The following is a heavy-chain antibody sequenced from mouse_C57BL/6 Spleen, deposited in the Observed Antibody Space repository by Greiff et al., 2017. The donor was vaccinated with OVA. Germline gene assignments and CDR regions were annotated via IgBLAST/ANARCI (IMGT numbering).Heavy chain of an antibody. V-gene: IGHV1-7*01. Sequence: QVQLQQSGAELAKPGASVKLSCKASGYTFTSYWMHWVKQRPGQGLEWIGYINPSSGYTKYNQKFKDKATLTADKSSGTAYMQLSSLTYEDSAVYYCARDYGSSSYAMDYWGQGTSVTVSS. CDR2: INPSSGYT. J-gene: IGHJ4*01. CDR1: GYTFTSYW. D-gene: IGHD1-1*01. CDR3: ARDYGSSSYAMDY.